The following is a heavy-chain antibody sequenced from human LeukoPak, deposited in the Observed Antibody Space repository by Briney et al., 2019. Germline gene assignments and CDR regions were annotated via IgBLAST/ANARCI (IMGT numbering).Heavy chain of an antibody. J-gene: IGHJ4*02. CDR1: GFTFSSHS. D-gene: IGHD3-3*01. Sequence: GGSLRLSCAASGFTFSSHSMNWVRQAPGKGLEWVSYISSSSSYIYYADSVKGRFAISRDNAKNSLYLKMNSLRAEDSAIYYCARDPRLEISGMVIDMLDYWGRGTLVTVSS. V-gene: IGHV3-21*01. CDR3: ARDPRLEISGMVIDMLDY. CDR2: ISSSSSYI.